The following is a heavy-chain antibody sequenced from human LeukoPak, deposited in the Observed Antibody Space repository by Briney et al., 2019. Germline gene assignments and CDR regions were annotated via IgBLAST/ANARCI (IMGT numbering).Heavy chain of an antibody. Sequence: PSETLSLTCTVSGGSISSYYWGWIRQPPGKGLEWIGSIYYSGSTYYNPSLKSRVTTSVDTSKNQFSLKLSSVTAADTAVYYCARNVLRFLEWLSPPEYFDLWGRGTLVTVSS. CDR1: GGSISSYY. J-gene: IGHJ2*01. D-gene: IGHD3-3*01. CDR2: IYYSGST. CDR3: ARNVLRFLEWLSPPEYFDL. V-gene: IGHV4-39*01.